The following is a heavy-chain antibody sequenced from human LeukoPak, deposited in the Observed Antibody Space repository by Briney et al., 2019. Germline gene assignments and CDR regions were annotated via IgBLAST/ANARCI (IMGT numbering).Heavy chain of an antibody. Sequence: SETLSLTCTVCGGSGISGSYYWSWIRQPPGKGLEWIGYIYHSGTTKYNPSLKSRVTISIDTSKNQFSLKVRSVTAADTAVYFCARGTPLYSSDWYVNWFDPWGQGTLVTVSS. CDR2: IYHSGTT. CDR3: ARGTPLYSSDWYVNWFDP. V-gene: IGHV4-61*01. D-gene: IGHD6-19*01. J-gene: IGHJ5*02. CDR1: GGSGISGSYY.